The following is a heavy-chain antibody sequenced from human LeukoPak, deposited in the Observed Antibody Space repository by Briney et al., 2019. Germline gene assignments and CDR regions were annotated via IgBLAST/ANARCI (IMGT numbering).Heavy chain of an antibody. CDR2: ISYNGQRI. Sequence: GGSLRLSCAASGFMFSTYEMNWVRQAPGKGLEWLSYISYNGQRIFYADSVKGRFTISRDNAKNTLYLQMNSLRAEDTAVYYCARVRWGGLYYFDYWGQGTLVTVSS. CDR3: ARVRWGGLYYFDY. D-gene: IGHD3-16*01. J-gene: IGHJ4*02. CDR1: GFMFSTYE. V-gene: IGHV3-48*03.